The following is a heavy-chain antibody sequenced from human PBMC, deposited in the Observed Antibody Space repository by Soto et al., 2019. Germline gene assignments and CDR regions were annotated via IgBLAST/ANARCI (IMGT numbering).Heavy chain of an antibody. CDR2: INPSGGST. V-gene: IGHV1-46*03. Sequence: QGLEWMGIINPSGGSTSYAQKFQGRVTMTRDTSTSTVYMELSSLRSEDTAVYYCAIEGDIVVVPAVTILNEAFDIWVQGTMVTVSS. D-gene: IGHD2-2*01. J-gene: IGHJ3*02. CDR3: AIEGDIVVVPAVTILNEAFDI.